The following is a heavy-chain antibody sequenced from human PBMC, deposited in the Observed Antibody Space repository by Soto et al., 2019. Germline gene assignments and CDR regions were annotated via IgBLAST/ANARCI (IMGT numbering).Heavy chain of an antibody. CDR1: GGTFSSYT. Sequence: QVQLVQSGAEVKKPGSSVKVSCKASGGTFSSYTISWVRQAPGQGLEWMGRIIPILGIANYAQKFQGRVTITADKSTSTAYMELSSLRSEDTAVYYCARADGIAAAGRFDYWGQGTLVTVSS. J-gene: IGHJ4*02. V-gene: IGHV1-69*02. CDR3: ARADGIAAAGRFDY. D-gene: IGHD6-13*01. CDR2: IIPILGIA.